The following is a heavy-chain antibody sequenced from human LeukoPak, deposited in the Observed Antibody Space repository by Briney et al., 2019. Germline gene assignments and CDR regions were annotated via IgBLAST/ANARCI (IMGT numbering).Heavy chain of an antibody. V-gene: IGHV4-39*01. CDR1: GGSISSSSYY. Sequence: PSETLSLTCTVSGGSISSSSYYWGWIRQPPGKGLQWIGSIYYSGSTYYNPSLKSRVTISVDTSKNQFSLKLSPVTAADTAVYYCARSPYSNYPYYFDYWGQGTLVTVSS. CDR3: ARSPYSNYPYYFDY. J-gene: IGHJ4*02. CDR2: IYYSGST. D-gene: IGHD4-11*01.